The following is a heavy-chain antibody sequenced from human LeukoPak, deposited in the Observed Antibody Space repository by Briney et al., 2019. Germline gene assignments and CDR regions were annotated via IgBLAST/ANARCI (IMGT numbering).Heavy chain of an antibody. Sequence: GASVKVSCKASGYTFTSYGISWVRQAPGQGLEWMGWINPNSGGTNYAQKFQGWVTMTRDTSISTAYMELSRLRSDDTAVYYCARADYDFWSGXKYNWFDPWGQGTLVTVSS. D-gene: IGHD3-3*01. CDR3: ARADYDFWSGXKYNWFDP. V-gene: IGHV1-2*04. J-gene: IGHJ5*02. CDR1: GYTFTSYG. CDR2: INPNSGGT.